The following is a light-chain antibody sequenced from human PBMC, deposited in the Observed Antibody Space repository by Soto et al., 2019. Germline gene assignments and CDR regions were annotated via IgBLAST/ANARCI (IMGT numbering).Light chain of an antibody. J-gene: IGKJ1*01. Sequence: EIVLTQSPGTVSLSPGERATLSCRASQSVSSNYLAWYQQKPGKAPRLLIYGASSRATGIPDRFSGSGSGTDFTLTVSRLEPEDFAVYYCQQYGGLPRTFGQGTKVEI. V-gene: IGKV3-20*01. CDR1: QSVSSNY. CDR3: QQYGGLPRT. CDR2: GAS.